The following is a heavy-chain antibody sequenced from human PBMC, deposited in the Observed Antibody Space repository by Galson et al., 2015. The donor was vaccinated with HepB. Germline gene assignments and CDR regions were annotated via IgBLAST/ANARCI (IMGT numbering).Heavy chain of an antibody. J-gene: IGHJ6*03. CDR2: ISSSSKYI. CDR3: ARVFDFWSSPSNYKYYMDV. CDR1: GFTFNSYT. V-gene: IGHV3-21*01. Sequence: SLRLSCAASGFTFNSYTMTWVRQAPGKGLEWVSSISSSSKYIYYADSVKGRFNISRDNAKSSLFLQMDSVRAEDTAVYHCARVFDFWSSPSNYKYYMDVWGKGTSVTVSS. D-gene: IGHD3-3*01.